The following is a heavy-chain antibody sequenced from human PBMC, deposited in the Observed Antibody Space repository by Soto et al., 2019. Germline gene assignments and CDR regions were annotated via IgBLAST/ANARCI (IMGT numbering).Heavy chain of an antibody. V-gene: IGHV1-18*01. D-gene: IGHD2-2*01. J-gene: IGHJ5*02. CDR3: AKHRDIVLVPDAKGISAWFDP. Sequence: ASVKVSCKASGYTFTSYGISWVRQAPGQGLEWMGWISAYNGNTNYAQKLQGRVTMTTDTSTSTAYMELRSLRSDDTAVYYCAKHRDIVLVPDAKGISAWFDPWG. CDR1: GYTFTSYG. CDR2: ISAYNGNT.